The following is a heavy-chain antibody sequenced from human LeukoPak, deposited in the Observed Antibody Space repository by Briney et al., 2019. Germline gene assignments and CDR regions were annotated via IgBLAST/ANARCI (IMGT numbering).Heavy chain of an antibody. D-gene: IGHD2-15*01. CDR2: ISSSGSSI. J-gene: IGHJ4*02. Sequence: GGSLRLSCAASGFTFSDYYMSWIRQVPGKGLEWVSYISSSGSSIFYADSVKGRFTISRDNAKNSLYLQMNSLRAEDTAVYYCAKERYCSGGSCHSDYWGQGTLVTVSS. CDR1: GFTFSDYY. CDR3: AKERYCSGGSCHSDY. V-gene: IGHV3-11*01.